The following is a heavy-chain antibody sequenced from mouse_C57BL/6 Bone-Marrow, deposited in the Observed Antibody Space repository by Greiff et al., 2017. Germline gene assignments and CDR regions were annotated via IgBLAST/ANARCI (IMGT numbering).Heavy chain of an antibody. J-gene: IGHJ3*01. CDR3: AITRFAY. D-gene: IGHD2-12*01. V-gene: IGHV1-76*01. CDR1: GYTFTDYY. Sequence: QVQLQQSGAELVRPGASVKLSCKASGYTFTDYYINWVKQRPGQGLEWIARIYPGSGNTYYNEKFKGKATLTAEKSSSTAYMQLSSLTSEDSAVYFCAITRFAYWGQGTLVTVSA. CDR2: IYPGSGNT.